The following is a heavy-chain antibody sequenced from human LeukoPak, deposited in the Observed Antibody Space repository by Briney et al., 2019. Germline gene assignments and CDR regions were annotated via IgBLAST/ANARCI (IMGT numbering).Heavy chain of an antibody. J-gene: IGHJ4*02. CDR3: ARAGGESGYDYIFDY. CDR2: INHSGST. CDR1: GGSFSGYY. D-gene: IGHD5-12*01. V-gene: IGHV4-34*01. Sequence: PSETLSLTCAVYGGSFSGYYWSWIRQSPGKGLEWIGEINHSGSTNYNPSLKSRVTISVDTSKNQFSLKLSSVTAADTAVYYCARAGGESGYDYIFDYWGLGTLVTVSS.